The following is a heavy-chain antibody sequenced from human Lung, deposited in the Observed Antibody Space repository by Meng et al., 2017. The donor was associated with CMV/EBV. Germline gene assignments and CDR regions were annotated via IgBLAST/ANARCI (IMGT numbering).Heavy chain of an antibody. CDR2: ISFDASNK. CDR3: ARAAVVGPTSRSGIGYFDQ. Sequence: SCAASGFSISPYAMQQVRQAPGKGLEWVAVISFDASNKRYADSVKGRFAISRDNSKDTLYLEMNSLRTEDTAVYYCARAAVVGPTSRSGIGYFDQXGQGXLVTVSS. CDR1: GFSISPYA. D-gene: IGHD1-26*01. J-gene: IGHJ4*02. V-gene: IGHV3-30*01.